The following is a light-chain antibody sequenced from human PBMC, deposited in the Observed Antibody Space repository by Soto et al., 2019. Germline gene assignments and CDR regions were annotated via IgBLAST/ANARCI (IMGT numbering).Light chain of an antibody. CDR1: SSDVGGYNY. CDR3: SSYTGSSTPLV. J-gene: IGLJ2*01. V-gene: IGLV2-14*01. Sequence: QSALTQPASVSGSPGQSITISCTGTSSDVGGYNYVSWYQQHLGKAPKLMIYDVSNRPSGVSNRFSGSKSGNTASLTISGLQAEDEADYYCSSYTGSSTPLVFGGGTKLTVL. CDR2: DVS.